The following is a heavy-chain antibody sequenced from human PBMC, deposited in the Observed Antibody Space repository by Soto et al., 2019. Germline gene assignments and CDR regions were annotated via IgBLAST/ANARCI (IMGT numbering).Heavy chain of an antibody. Sequence: QVQLVESGGGVVQPGRSLRLSCAASGFTFSSYAMHWVRQAPGKGLEWVAVISYDGSNQYYADSVKGRFTTSRDNSKNTLYLQMNSLRAEDTAVYYCASAPTTVVTPYYFDCWGQGTLVTVSS. D-gene: IGHD4-17*01. CDR3: ASAPTTVVTPYYFDC. CDR2: ISYDGSNQ. V-gene: IGHV3-30-3*01. J-gene: IGHJ4*02. CDR1: GFTFSSYA.